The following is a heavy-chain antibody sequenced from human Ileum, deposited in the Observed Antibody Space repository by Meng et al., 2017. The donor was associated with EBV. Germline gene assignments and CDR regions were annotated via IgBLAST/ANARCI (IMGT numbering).Heavy chain of an antibody. CDR3: ARQVPHDL. V-gene: IGHV3-33*01. J-gene: IGHJ5*02. CDR1: GFTFSSHG. D-gene: IGHD4/OR15-4a*01. CDR2: IWYDGSDE. Sequence: VGCGGWVGQPGRSLRLSCTGSGFTFSSHGMHWVRQAPGRGLEWVGLIWYDGSDEFYSDSVKGRFTISRDNSKNTVYLQMESLRVEDTAVYYCARQVPHDLWGQGTLVTVSS.